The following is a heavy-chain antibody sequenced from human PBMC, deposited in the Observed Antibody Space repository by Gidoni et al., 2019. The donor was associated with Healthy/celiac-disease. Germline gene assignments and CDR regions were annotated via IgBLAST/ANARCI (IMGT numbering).Heavy chain of an antibody. D-gene: IGHD5-12*01. V-gene: IGHV3-30-3*01. CDR3: ARESTPSLEMATITFGY. CDR2: TSHDGSNK. J-gene: IGHJ4*02. Sequence: QVQLVEFGGGVVRPGGSLRLSCAASGYAFRSCAMHWVRQAPGKGLEWVSVTSHDGSNKYYADSETGRFTISRDNSKNTLYLQMNSLRAEDTAVYYCARESTPSLEMATITFGYWGQGTLVPVSS. CDR1: GYAFRSCA.